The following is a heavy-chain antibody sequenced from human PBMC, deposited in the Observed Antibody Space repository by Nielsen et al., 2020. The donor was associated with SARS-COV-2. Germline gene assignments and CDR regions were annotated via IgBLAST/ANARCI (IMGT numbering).Heavy chain of an antibody. CDR1: GYSFTTYA. CDR3: ARERSREYGIDV. CDR2: INADNGNT. V-gene: IGHV1-3*01. J-gene: IGHJ6*02. Sequence: ASVKVSCKASGYSFTTYAIHWARQAPGQRLEWMGWINADNGNTRYSQEFQGRVTLNRDTSASTAYMELSSLRSEDTAVYYCARERSREYGIDVWGQGTTVTVSS. D-gene: IGHD1-26*01.